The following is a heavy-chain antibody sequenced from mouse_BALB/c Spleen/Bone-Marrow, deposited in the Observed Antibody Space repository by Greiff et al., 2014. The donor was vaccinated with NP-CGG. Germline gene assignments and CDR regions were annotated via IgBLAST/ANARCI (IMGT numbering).Heavy chain of an antibody. V-gene: IGHV3-2*02. CDR3: ARDYFDY. J-gene: IGHJ2*01. Sequence: EVQLQQSGPGLVKPSQSLSLTCTVTGYSITSDYAWNWIRQFPGNKLEWMGYIGYSGSTSYNPSLKSRISITRDTSKNQFFLQLNSVTTEDTATYYCARDYFDYWGQGTTLTVSS. CDR1: GYSITSDYA. CDR2: IGYSGST.